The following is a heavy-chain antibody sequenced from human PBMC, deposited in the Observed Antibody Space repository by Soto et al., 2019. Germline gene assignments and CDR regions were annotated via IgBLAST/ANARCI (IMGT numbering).Heavy chain of an antibody. V-gene: IGHV4-31*03. CDR3: ARTPRAQMIVLEAATRFDY. CDR2: IYYSGRT. CDR1: GGSISSGGYY. D-gene: IGHD2-15*01. Sequence: PSETLSLTCTVSGGSISSGGYYWSWIRQHPGKGLEWIGYIYYSGRTYYNPSLHSRVSIAVDTTENQFSLKLTSVTAADTSVYYCARTPRAQMIVLEAATRFDYWGQGTLVTVSS. J-gene: IGHJ4*02.